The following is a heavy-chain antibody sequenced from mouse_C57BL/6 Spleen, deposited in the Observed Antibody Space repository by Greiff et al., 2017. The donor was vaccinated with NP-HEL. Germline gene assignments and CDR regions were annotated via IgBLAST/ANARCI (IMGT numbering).Heavy chain of an antibody. Sequence: VQLQESGAELVRPGASVTLSCKASGYTFTDYEMHWVKQTPVHGLEWIGAIDPETGGTAYNQKFKGKAILTAAKTSSTAYMELSSLTSEDSAVYYCKRKGDFDYWGQGTTLTVSS. V-gene: IGHV1-15*01. J-gene: IGHJ2*01. CDR1: GYTFTDYE. CDR3: KRKGDFDY. CDR2: IDPETGGT.